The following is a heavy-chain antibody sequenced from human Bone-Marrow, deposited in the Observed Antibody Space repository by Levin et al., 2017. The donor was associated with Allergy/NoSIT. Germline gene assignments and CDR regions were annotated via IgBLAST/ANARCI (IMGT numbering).Heavy chain of an antibody. Sequence: SETLSLTCTVSDGSISSSYWSWIRQPPGKGLEWIAFLYFSGATKYNPSLQSRVTTSLDASNKQFGLKLGSVTATDTAVYFCASSAYHYALDVWGQGTTVTVSS. J-gene: IGHJ6*02. CDR2: LYFSGAT. V-gene: IGHV4-59*01. CDR3: ASSAYHYALDV. D-gene: IGHD1-26*01. CDR1: DGSISSSY.